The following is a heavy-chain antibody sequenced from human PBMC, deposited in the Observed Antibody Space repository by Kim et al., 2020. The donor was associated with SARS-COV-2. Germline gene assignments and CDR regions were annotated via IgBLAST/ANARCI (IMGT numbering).Heavy chain of an antibody. V-gene: IGHV4-31*01. CDR1: GGSISSGGYY. J-gene: IGHJ5*02. Sequence: SETLSLTCTVSGGSISSGGYYWSWIRQHPGKGLEWIGYIYYSGSTYYNPSLKSLVTISVDTSKNQFSLKLSSVTAADTAVYYCARASRVAYTIFGVINWFDPWGQGTLVTVSS. CDR3: ARASRVAYTIFGVINWFDP. D-gene: IGHD3-3*01. CDR2: IYYSGST.